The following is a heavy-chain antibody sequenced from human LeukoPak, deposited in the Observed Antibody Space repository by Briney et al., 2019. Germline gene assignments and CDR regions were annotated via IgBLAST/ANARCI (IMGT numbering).Heavy chain of an antibody. Sequence: SETLSLTCTVSGGSISSYYWSWIRQPPGKGLEWIGYIYYSGSTNYNPSLKSRVTISVDTSKNQFSLKLSSVTAADTAVYYCARGGRYYYGSGSSYGVRWFDPWGQGTLVTVSS. V-gene: IGHV4-59*01. CDR3: ARGGRYYYGSGSSYGVRWFDP. CDR2: IYYSGST. CDR1: GGSISSYY. J-gene: IGHJ5*02. D-gene: IGHD3-10*01.